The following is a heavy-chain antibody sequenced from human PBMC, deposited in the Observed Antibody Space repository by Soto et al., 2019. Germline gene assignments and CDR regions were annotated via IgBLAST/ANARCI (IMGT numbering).Heavy chain of an antibody. CDR2: MNPNSGNT. CDR1: GDTFTNYD. Sequence: QVQLVQSGAAVKKPGASVKVSCKASGDTFTNYDIKWVRQATGQGHEWMGWMNPNSGNTGYAQKFQGRVTMTRNTYISTSYMELSSLRSEDTAAYYCARRRNGMDVWGQGTTVTVSS. V-gene: IGHV1-8*01. CDR3: ARRRNGMDV. J-gene: IGHJ6*02.